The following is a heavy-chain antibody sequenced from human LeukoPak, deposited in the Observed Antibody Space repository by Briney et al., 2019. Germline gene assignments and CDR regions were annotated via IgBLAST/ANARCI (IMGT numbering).Heavy chain of an antibody. V-gene: IGHV1-2*02. CDR1: GYTFTGYY. Sequence: ASVKVSCKASGYTFTGYYMHWVRQAPGQGLEWMGWINPNSGGTNYAQKFQGRVTMTRDTSISTAYMELSRLRSDDTAVYYCARARYSSGWHFDYWGQGTLVTVSS. J-gene: IGHJ4*02. CDR2: INPNSGGT. CDR3: ARARYSSGWHFDY. D-gene: IGHD6-19*01.